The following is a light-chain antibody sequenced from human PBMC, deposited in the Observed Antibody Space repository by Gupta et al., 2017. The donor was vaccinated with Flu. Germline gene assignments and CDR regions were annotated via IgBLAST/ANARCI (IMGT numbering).Light chain of an antibody. CDR2: GNN. J-gene: IGLJ3*02. CDR1: SSNIGSTT. CDR3: AAWDDSLNGPV. Sequence: QSVLTQPPSASGTPGQRVTISCSGSSSNIGSTTVNWYQQLPGPAPKLLIYGNNQRPSGVPDRFSGSKSGTSASLAISGLQSEDEADYYCAAWDDSLNGPVFGGGTKLTVL. V-gene: IGLV1-44*01.